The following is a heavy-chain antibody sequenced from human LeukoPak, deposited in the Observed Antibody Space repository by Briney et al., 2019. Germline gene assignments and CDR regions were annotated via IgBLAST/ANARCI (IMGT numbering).Heavy chain of an antibody. V-gene: IGHV3-11*04. D-gene: IGHD6-6*01. CDR2: ISRGASTI. CDR3: AREGHSSSSDY. CDR1: GFSFSGYY. J-gene: IGHJ4*02. Sequence: PGGSLRLSCGASGFSFSGYYMTWIRQAPGKGLEWISYISRGASTIYYADSVNRQFTISRDNAKNSLYLQMNSLRVEAAAVYYCAREGHSSSSDYWGQGTLVTVSS.